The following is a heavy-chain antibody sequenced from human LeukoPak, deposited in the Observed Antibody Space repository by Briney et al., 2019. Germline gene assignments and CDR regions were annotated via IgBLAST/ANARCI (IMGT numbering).Heavy chain of an antibody. CDR1: GFTFSSYA. CDR2: ITSSGDNT. V-gene: IGHV3-23*01. J-gene: IGHJ5*02. CDR3: VRESRGNYDT. Sequence: GASLRLSCAASGFTFSSYAMCWVRQAPGKGLQWVSSITSSGDNTYYADSVNGRFTISRDNTKNTLHLQVNSLRAEDTAVYYCVRESRGNYDTWGQGTLVTVSS. D-gene: IGHD3-22*01.